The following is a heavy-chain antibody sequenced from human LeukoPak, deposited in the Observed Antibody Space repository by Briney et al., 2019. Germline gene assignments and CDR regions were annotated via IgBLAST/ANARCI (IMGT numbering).Heavy chain of an antibody. Sequence: ASVKVSCKASGYTFTSYGISWVRQAPGQGLEWMGWISGYNGNTNYAQKLQGRVTMTTAPSTSTAYMELRSLRSDDTAVYYCARGQTYYYDSSGSPGGGPYNWFDPWGQGTLVTVSS. D-gene: IGHD3-22*01. CDR1: GYTFTSYG. CDR2: ISGYNGNT. V-gene: IGHV1-18*01. CDR3: ARGQTYYYDSSGSPGGGPYNWFDP. J-gene: IGHJ5*02.